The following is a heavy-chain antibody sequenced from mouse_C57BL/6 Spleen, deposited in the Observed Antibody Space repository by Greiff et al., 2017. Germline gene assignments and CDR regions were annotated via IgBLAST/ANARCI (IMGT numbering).Heavy chain of an antibody. V-gene: IGHV1-55*01. J-gene: IGHJ4*01. CDR2: IYPGSGST. Sequence: VKLQQPGAELVKPGASVKMSCKASGYSFTSYWITWVKQRPGQGLEWIGDIYPGSGSTNYNEKFKSKATLTVDTSSSTAYMQLSSLTSEDCAVYYCARQDAMDYWGQGTSVTVSS. CDR1: GYSFTSYW. CDR3: ARQDAMDY.